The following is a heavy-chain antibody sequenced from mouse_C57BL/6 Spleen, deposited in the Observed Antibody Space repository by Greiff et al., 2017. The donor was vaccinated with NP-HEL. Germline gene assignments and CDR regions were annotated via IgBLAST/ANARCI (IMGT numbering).Heavy chain of an antibody. CDR2: IDPNSGGT. Sequence: QVHVKQPGAELVKPGASVKLSCKASGYTFTSYWMHWVKQRPGRGLEWIGRIDPNSGGTKYNEKFKSKATLTVDKPSSTAYMQLSSLTSEDSAVYYCARSSGSRKDYAMDYWGQGTSVTVSS. CDR3: ARSSGSRKDYAMDY. J-gene: IGHJ4*01. CDR1: GYTFTSYW. V-gene: IGHV1-72*01. D-gene: IGHD1-1*01.